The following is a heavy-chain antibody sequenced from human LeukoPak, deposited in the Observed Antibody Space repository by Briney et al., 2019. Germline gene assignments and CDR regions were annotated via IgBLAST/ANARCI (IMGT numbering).Heavy chain of an antibody. CDR3: AKVAAGTKNY. CDR2: ISPSGGST. CDR1: GFTFSSYA. V-gene: IGHV3-23*01. J-gene: IGHJ4*02. D-gene: IGHD6-13*01. Sequence: GGSLRLSCAASGFTFSSYAMSWVRQDPGEGLEWVSTISPSGGSTSYADSVKGRFTIFRDNSKNTLYLQMNSLRAEDTAVYYCAKVAAGTKNYWGQGTLVTVSS.